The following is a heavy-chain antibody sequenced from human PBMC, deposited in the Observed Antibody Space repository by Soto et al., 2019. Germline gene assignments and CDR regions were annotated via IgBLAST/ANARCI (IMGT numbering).Heavy chain of an antibody. CDR3: ARAPYRGGYKGAFDI. Sequence: QVQLVESGGGLVKPGGSLRLSCAASGFTFSDYYMSWIRQAPGKGLEWVSYISSSGSTIYYADSVKGRFTISRDNAKNVLYLRMNGLRAEDTYLHYCARAPYRGGYKGAFDIWGQGTMVTVSS. V-gene: IGHV3-11*01. CDR1: GFTFSDYY. J-gene: IGHJ3*02. D-gene: IGHD1-26*01. CDR2: ISSSGSTI.